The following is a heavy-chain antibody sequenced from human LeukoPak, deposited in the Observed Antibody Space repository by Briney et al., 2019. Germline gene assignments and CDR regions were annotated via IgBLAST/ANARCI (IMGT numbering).Heavy chain of an antibody. V-gene: IGHV3-30*01. Sequence: GRSLRLSCAASGFTFSSYAMHWVRQAPGKGLEWVAVISYDGSNKYYADSVKGRFTISRDNSKNTLYLQMNSLRAEDTAVYYCARDDRRGRIAVAFVDYWGQGTLVTVSS. CDR1: GFTFSSYA. CDR2: ISYDGSNK. J-gene: IGHJ4*02. D-gene: IGHD6-19*01. CDR3: ARDDRRGRIAVAFVDY.